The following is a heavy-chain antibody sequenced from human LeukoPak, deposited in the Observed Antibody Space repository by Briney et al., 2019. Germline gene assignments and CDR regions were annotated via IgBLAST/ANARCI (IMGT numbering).Heavy chain of an antibody. CDR3: ARTARVFDY. J-gene: IGHJ4*02. CDR2: TYISGDT. CDR1: GCSVTNTY. V-gene: IGHV4-4*09. Sequence: SETLSLTCSVSGCSVTNTYWSWIRQSPGKGLEVIGYTYISGDTNYNPSLRGRVSISLDTSQSHLTLKMTSVTAGDTAVYYSARTARVFDYWGQGILVTVSS.